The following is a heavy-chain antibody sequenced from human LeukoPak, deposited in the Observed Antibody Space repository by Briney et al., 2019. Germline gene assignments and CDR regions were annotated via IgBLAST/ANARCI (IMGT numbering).Heavy chain of an antibody. CDR1: GGSISSYY. D-gene: IGHD2-15*01. Sequence: SETPSLTCTVSGGSISSYYWSWIRQPPGKGLEWIGYIYYSGSTNYNPSLKSRVTISVDTSKNQFSLKLSSVTAADTAVYYCARVVSWLSGWYFDLWGRGTLVTVSS. V-gene: IGHV4-59*01. CDR2: IYYSGST. J-gene: IGHJ2*01. CDR3: ARVVSWLSGWYFDL.